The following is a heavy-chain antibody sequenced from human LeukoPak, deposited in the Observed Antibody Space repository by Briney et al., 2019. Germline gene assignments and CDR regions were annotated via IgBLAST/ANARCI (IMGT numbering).Heavy chain of an antibody. D-gene: IGHD4-17*01. CDR2: INHSGST. V-gene: IGHV4-34*01. CDR3: ARGRKYGY. Sequence: PSETLSLTCAVYGGSFCGYYWSWIRQPPGKGLEWIGEINHSGSTNYNPSLKSRVTISVDTSKNQFSLKLSSVSAADTAVYYCARGRKYGYWGQGTLVTVSS. J-gene: IGHJ4*02. CDR1: GGSFCGYY.